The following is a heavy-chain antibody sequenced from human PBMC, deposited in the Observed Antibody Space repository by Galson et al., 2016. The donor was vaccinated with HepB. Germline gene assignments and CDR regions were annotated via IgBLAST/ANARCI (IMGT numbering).Heavy chain of an antibody. CDR1: GFTFSRHW. CDR2: INSDGSSI. CDR3: ARTGGNNDFDY. V-gene: IGHV3-74*01. Sequence: SLRLSCAASGFTFSRHWMHWVRQAPGKGLVWVARINSDGSSISYADPVKGRFTISRDNAKNTLYLQMNSLRAEDTAIYSCARTGGNNDFDYWGQGTLVTVSS. J-gene: IGHJ4*02. D-gene: IGHD4-23*01.